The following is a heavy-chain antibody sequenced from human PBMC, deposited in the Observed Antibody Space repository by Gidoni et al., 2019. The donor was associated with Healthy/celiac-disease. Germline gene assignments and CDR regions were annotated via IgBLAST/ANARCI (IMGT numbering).Heavy chain of an antibody. D-gene: IGHD3-10*01. Sequence: QVQLVESGGGVVQPGRSLRLSCAASGFTFSSYGMHWVRQAPGKGLEWVAVIWYDGSNKYYADSVKGRFTISRVNSKNTLYLQMNSLRAEDTAVYYCASADRGPGPGRYFDLWGRGTLVTVSS. J-gene: IGHJ2*01. CDR2: IWYDGSNK. V-gene: IGHV3-33*01. CDR3: ASADRGPGPGRYFDL. CDR1: GFTFSSYG.